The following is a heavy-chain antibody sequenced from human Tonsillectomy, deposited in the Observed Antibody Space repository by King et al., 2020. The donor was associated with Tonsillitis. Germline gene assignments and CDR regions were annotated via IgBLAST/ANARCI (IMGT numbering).Heavy chain of an antibody. CDR3: ARDSYYDFWSGYSYSSSWSDNWFDP. D-gene: IGHD3-3*01. CDR2: INKEGSEK. J-gene: IGHJ5*02. Sequence: QLVQSGGGLGQPGGCLGLSCAASRFSFSRYWMSWVRQAPGKGLGWVSNINKEGSEKDYGDSAKGRFTISRDNAKNSMYQQMESLRAADTAVYYWARDSYYDFWSGYSYSSSWSDNWFDPWGQGTLVTVSS. V-gene: IGHV3-7*01. CDR1: RFSFSRYW.